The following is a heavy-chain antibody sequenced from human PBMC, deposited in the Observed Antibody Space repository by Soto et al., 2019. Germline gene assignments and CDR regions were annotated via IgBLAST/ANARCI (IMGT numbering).Heavy chain of an antibody. CDR1: GFTLSSYA. CDR2: ISAGGDMT. D-gene: IGHD2-8*02. CDR3: ARGDRGVSGSPASDYYSGWDV. Sequence: DVQLLESGGNLVQPGGSLTLSCSASGFTLSSYAMSWVRQAPGKGLEWVSSISAGGDMTYNSDSVKGRFTISRDNANNAVFLQMHNLRIEDTALYYCARGDRGVSGSPASDYYSGWDVWGQGATVTVS. V-gene: IGHV3-23*01. J-gene: IGHJ6*02.